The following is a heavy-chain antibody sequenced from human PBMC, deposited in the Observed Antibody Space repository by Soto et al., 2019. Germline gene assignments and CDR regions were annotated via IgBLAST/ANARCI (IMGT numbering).Heavy chain of an antibody. Sequence: EVQLLESGGGSVQPGGSLRLSCAASGFTFSRYAMTWVRQAPGKGLGWVSSIDNSGVITYHADSVKGRFTISRDNSKSTLYLQMNSLRAEDTAVYFCAHIDDSRGLTNYWGQGTLVTVSS. J-gene: IGHJ4*02. D-gene: IGHD3-22*01. CDR3: AHIDDSRGLTNY. CDR1: GFTFSRYA. CDR2: IDNSGVIT. V-gene: IGHV3-23*01.